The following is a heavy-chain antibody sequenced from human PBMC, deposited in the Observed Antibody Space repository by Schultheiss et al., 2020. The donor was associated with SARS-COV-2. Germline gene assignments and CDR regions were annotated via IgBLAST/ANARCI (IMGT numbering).Heavy chain of an antibody. V-gene: IGHV3-66*01. CDR3: ARDVQTTVNYFDY. D-gene: IGHD4-11*01. CDR2: IYSGGST. Sequence: GGSLRLSCAASGFTFSSNYMSWVRQAPGKGLEWVSVIYSGGSTYYADSVKGRFTISRDNSKNTLYLQMNSLRAEDTAVYYCARDVQTTVNYFDYWGQGTLVTVSS. J-gene: IGHJ4*02. CDR1: GFTFSSNY.